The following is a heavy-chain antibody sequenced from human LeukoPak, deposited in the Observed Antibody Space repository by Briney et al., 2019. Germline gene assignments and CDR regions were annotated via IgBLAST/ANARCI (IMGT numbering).Heavy chain of an antibody. CDR2: ISYDGSNK. V-gene: IGHV3-30*04. CDR3: AGDSQWLVYSYYFDY. D-gene: IGHD5-12*01. CDR1: GFTFSSYA. J-gene: IGHJ4*02. Sequence: PGRSLRLSCAASGFTFSSYAMHWVRQAPGKGLEWVAIISYDGSNKDYADSVKGRFTISRDNSKSMLSLQMNSLRAEDTAVYFCAGDSQWLVYSYYFDYWGQGTLVTVSS.